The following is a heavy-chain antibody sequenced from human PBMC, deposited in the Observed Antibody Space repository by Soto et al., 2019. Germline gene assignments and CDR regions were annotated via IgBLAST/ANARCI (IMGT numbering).Heavy chain of an antibody. CDR2: IYHSGST. J-gene: IGHJ3*02. CDR1: GYSITIGYY. CDR3: ARDSYGGNSDFDI. V-gene: IGHV4-38-2*02. Sequence: PSETLSLTCTVSGYSITIGYYCGWIRQPPGKGLEWIGSIYHSGSTYYNPSLKSRVTISVDTSNNQFSLKLSSVTAADTAVYYCARDSYGGNSDFDIWGQGTMVTVSS. D-gene: IGHD4-17*01.